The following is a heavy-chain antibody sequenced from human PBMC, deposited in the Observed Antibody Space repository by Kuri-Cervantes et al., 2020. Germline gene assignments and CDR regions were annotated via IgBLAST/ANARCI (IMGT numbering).Heavy chain of an antibody. V-gene: IGHV3-21*01. CDR2: ISSSSSYI. J-gene: IGHJ4*02. D-gene: IGHD5-12*01. Sequence: LSLNCAASGFTFSRYSMNWVRQAPGKGLECDSSISSSSSYIYYADSVRCRFTISRDNAKNSLHLQMNSLRAEDTAVYYCARDRGDWGQGTLVTVSS. CDR1: GFTFSRYS. CDR3: ARDRGD.